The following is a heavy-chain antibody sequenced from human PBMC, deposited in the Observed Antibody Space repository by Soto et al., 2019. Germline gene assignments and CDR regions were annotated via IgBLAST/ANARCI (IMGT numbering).Heavy chain of an antibody. CDR3: ASDSTGWFDP. Sequence: SETLSLTCTVSGGSVSSYYWSWIRQPAGKGLEWIGRFYTSGNTNYDPSLKSRVTMSLDTSKNQFSLKLSSVTAADTAVYFCASDSTGWFDPWGQGTLVTVSS. V-gene: IGHV4-4*07. CDR2: FYTSGNT. D-gene: IGHD7-27*01. CDR1: GGSVSSYY. J-gene: IGHJ5*02.